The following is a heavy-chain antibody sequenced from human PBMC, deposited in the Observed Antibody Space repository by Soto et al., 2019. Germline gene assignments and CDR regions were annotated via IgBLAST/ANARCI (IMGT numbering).Heavy chain of an antibody. Sequence: QVQLVQSGAEVKKPGSSVKVSCKASGGTFSSYAISWVRQAPGQGLEWMGGIIPIFGTANYAQKFQGRVTITADESTSTAYMELSRLRSEDTAVYYCARVPLSYYYDSSGYYSDYWGQGSLVTVSS. D-gene: IGHD3-22*01. CDR2: IIPIFGTA. J-gene: IGHJ4*02. CDR1: GGTFSSYA. V-gene: IGHV1-69*01. CDR3: ARVPLSYYYDSSGYYSDY.